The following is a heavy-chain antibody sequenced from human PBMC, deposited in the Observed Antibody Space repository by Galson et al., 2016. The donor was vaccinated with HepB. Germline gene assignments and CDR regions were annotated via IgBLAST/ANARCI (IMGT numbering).Heavy chain of an antibody. CDR3: ARDDDYVWGTYRYTRTVPQYYFDY. Sequence: SLRLSCAASGFTFSSYAMHWVRQAPGKGLEWVAVISFDGSNNFYADPVKGRFTISGDNSKNTLYLQMNSLRAEDTAVYYCARDDDYVWGTYRYTRTVPQYYFDYWGQGTLVTVSP. V-gene: IGHV3-30-3*01. CDR2: ISFDGSNN. CDR1: GFTFSSYA. D-gene: IGHD3-16*02. J-gene: IGHJ4*02.